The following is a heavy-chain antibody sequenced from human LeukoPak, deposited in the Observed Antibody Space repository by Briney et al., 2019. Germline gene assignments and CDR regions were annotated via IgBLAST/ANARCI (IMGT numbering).Heavy chain of an antibody. V-gene: IGHV4-34*01. CDR3: ARAEVTFGGVIVSYFDY. J-gene: IGHJ4*02. D-gene: IGHD3-16*02. CDR2: INHSGST. Sequence: PSETLSLTCAVFGGSFSDYYWSWIRQPPGKGLEWIGEINHSGSTNRNPSLKSRVTISVDTSKNQFSLRLSSVTAADTAVYYCARAEVTFGGVIVSYFDYWGQGALVTVSS. CDR1: GGSFSDYY.